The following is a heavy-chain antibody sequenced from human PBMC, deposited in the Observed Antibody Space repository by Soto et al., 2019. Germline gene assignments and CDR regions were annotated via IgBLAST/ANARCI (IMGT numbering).Heavy chain of an antibody. CDR1: GFSLTTSGVG. Sequence: QITLKESGPTVVKPTETLTLTCTFSGFSLTTSGVGVGWVRQSPGKAPEWLALIYWDDDKGYSTSINSRLIITKDTAENQGVLTIANVDPADTATYYCAHRVLRTVFGLVTTTAIYFDFWGPGTPVVVSS. V-gene: IGHV2-5*02. CDR3: AHRVLRTVFGLVTTTAIYFDF. J-gene: IGHJ4*02. D-gene: IGHD3-3*01. CDR2: IYWDDDK.